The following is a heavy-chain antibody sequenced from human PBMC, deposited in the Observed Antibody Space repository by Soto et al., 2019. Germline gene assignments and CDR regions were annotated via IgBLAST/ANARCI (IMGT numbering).Heavy chain of an antibody. J-gene: IGHJ6*02. CDR3: ARDKRIYGSYGSGSYYIPKEYYYYYYGMDV. V-gene: IGHV4-31*03. CDR2: IYYSGST. Sequence: SETLSLTCTVSGGSISSGGYYWSWIRQHPGKGLEWIGYIYYSGSTYYNPSLKSRVTISVDTSKNQFSLKLSSVTAADTAVYYCARDKRIYGSYGSGSYYIPKEYYYYYYGMDVWGQGTTVTVSS. D-gene: IGHD3-10*01. CDR1: GGSISSGGYY.